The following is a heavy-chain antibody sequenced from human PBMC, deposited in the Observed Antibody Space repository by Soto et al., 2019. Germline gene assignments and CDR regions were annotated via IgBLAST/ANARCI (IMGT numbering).Heavy chain of an antibody. D-gene: IGHD3-22*01. CDR3: ARSRGGYFDY. CDR2: ISYSGNT. J-gene: IGHJ4*02. V-gene: IGHV4-39*07. Sequence: AETLSLTCTVSGASISSTSHSWGWIRQSPGKGLGWIASISYSGNTYYNPSLKSRVTISVDTSKNQFSLKLSSVTAADTAVYYCARSRGGYFDYWGQGTLVNVSS. CDR1: GASISSTSHS.